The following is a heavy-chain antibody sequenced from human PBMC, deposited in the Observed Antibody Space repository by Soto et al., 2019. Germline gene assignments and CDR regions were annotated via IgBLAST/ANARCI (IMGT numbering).Heavy chain of an antibody. CDR2: IDWDDDK. CDR3: ARIARIGIVGAHYYYYYGMEV. J-gene: IGHJ6*02. CDR1: GFSLSTSGMC. D-gene: IGHD1-26*01. Sequence: ESGPTLVNPTQTLTLTCTFSGFSLSTSGMCVSWIRQPPGKALEWLALIDWDDDKYYSTSLKTRLTISKDTSKNQVVHTMTNMDPADTATYYCARIARIGIVGAHYYYYYGMEVWGQGTTVSVSS. V-gene: IGHV2-70*01.